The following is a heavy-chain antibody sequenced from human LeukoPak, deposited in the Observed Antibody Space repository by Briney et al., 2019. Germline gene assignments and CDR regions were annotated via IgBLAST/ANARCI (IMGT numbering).Heavy chain of an antibody. CDR1: GFTVSSNY. CDR2: ISGTGGTT. CDR3: AKDAHSGSYFDY. Sequence: GGSLRLSCAASGFTVSSNYMCWVRQAPGKGLEWVSLISGTGGTTYYADSVKGRLTISRDNSKNTLYLQMNSLRVEDTAVYYCAKDAHSGSYFDYWGQGILVTVSS. D-gene: IGHD1-26*01. J-gene: IGHJ4*01. V-gene: IGHV3-23*01.